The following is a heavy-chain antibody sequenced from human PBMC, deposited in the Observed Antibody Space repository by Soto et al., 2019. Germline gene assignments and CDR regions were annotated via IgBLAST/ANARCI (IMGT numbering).Heavy chain of an antibody. Sequence: QVQLVQSGAEVKKPGASVQVSCKASGYTFTRYDIHWVRQATGEGLEWMGWMNPNSGNTGYAQKFQGRVTMTGNTSISTAYMELRSLRSDDTAVYHCARWSDGFDMWGQGTMVTVSS. CDR3: ARWSDGFDM. D-gene: IGHD3-3*01. CDR2: MNPNSGNT. CDR1: GYTFTRYD. J-gene: IGHJ3*02. V-gene: IGHV1-8*01.